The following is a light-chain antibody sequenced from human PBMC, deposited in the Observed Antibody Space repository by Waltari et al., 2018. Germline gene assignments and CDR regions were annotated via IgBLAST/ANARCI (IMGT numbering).Light chain of an antibody. CDR2: EAS. V-gene: IGKV3-11*01. CDR1: QSVTSY. CDR3: QQRSNWPLT. J-gene: IGKJ4*01. Sequence: EIVLTQSPATLSLSPGERATLSCRASQSVTSYLAWYQQKPVQAPRRLIYEASTRATGIPARFSGSGSGTDFTLTISSLEPEDFAVYYCQQRSNWPLTFGGGTQVEIK.